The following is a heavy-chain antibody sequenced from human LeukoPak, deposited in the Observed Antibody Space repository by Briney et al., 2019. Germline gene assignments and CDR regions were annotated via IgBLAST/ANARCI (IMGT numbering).Heavy chain of an antibody. D-gene: IGHD6-6*01. Sequence: GGSLRLSCAASGFTFSSYSMNWVRQAPGKGLEWVSSISSSSSYIYYADSVKGRFTISRDNAKNSLYLQMNSLRAEDTAVYYCARDSVEYSSSSHAFDIWGQGTMVTVSS. CDR1: GFTFSSYS. J-gene: IGHJ3*02. V-gene: IGHV3-21*01. CDR3: ARDSVEYSSSSHAFDI. CDR2: ISSSSSYI.